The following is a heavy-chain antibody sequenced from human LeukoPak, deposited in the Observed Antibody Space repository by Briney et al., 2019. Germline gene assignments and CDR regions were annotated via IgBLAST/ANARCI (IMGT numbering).Heavy chain of an antibody. CDR2: INPIIGGT. D-gene: IGHD6-19*01. CDR3: APALRDYSSGWSREEDYFDY. J-gene: IGHJ4*02. V-gene: IGHV1-2*02. CDR1: GYTFTGYY. Sequence: ASVKVSYTASGYTFTGYYMHWVRQAPGHGREWMGWINPIIGGTNYPQKFQGRVTMTSDTSISTAYMELSRLRSNDTAVYYCAPALRDYSSGWSREEDYFDYWGQGTLVTVYS.